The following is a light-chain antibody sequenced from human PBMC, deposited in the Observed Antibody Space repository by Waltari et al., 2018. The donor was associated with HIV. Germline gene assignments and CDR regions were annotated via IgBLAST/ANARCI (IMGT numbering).Light chain of an antibody. CDR1: SSDIGLHNF. CDR2: EVS. V-gene: IGLV2-8*01. Sequence: QSALTQPPSAPGSPGQSVTISCAGTSSDIGLHNFVSWYQHHPGKAPKLMISEVSRRPSGVPDRFSGSKSGNTASLTVSGLQAEDEAAYYCFSYAGNNYLLFGGGTKLTVL. CDR3: FSYAGNNYLL. J-gene: IGLJ2*01.